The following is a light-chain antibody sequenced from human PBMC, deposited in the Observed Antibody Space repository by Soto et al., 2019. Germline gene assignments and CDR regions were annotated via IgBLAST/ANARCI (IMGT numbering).Light chain of an antibody. CDR3: AAWDDSLNGVGV. CDR2: SNN. J-gene: IGLJ3*02. V-gene: IGLV1-44*01. CDR1: SSNIGSNT. Sequence: QSVLTQPPSASGTPGQRVTISCSGSSSNIGSNTVNWYQQLPGTAPNLLIYSNNQRPSGVPDRFSGSKSGTSASLAISGLQSEDEADYYCAAWDDSLNGVGVFGGGTKLTVL.